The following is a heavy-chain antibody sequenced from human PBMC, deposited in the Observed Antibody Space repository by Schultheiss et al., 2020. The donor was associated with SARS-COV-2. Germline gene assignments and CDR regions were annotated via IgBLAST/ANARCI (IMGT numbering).Heavy chain of an antibody. J-gene: IGHJ2*01. CDR3: ARHLGQWLVPYWYFDL. D-gene: IGHD6-19*01. CDR2: INHSESS. CDR1: GGSFSGFY. Sequence: SETLSLTCAVYGGSFSGFYWSWIRQPPGKGLEWIGDINHSESSNYNPSLKSRVTISVDTSKYQFSLKLTSVTAADTAIYYCARHLGQWLVPYWYFDLWGRGTLVTVSS. V-gene: IGHV4-34*01.